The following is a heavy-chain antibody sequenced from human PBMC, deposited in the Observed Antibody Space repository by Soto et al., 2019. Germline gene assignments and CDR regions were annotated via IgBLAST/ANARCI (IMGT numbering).Heavy chain of an antibody. J-gene: IGHJ6*04. V-gene: IGHV3-66*01. CDR3: ASGMDV. Sequence: RVSPRLSFAASGFTVSSNYMSWVRQAPGKGLEWVSVIYSGGSTYYADSVKGRFTISRDNSKNTLYLQMNSLRAEDTAVYYCASGMDVWGKGTTVTVSS. CDR2: IYSGGST. CDR1: GFTVSSNY.